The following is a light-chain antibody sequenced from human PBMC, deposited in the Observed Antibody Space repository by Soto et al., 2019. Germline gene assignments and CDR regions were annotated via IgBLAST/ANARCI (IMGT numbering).Light chain of an antibody. CDR3: QTWGTGIRRGV. CDR1: SGHSSYA. CDR2: LNSDGSH. J-gene: IGLJ2*01. V-gene: IGLV4-69*01. Sequence: QPVLPQSPSASASLGASVKLTCTLSSGHSSYAIAWHQQQPEKGPRYLMKLNSDGSHSKGDGIPDRFSGSSSGAERYLTISSLQSEDEADYYGQTWGTGIRRGVFGGGTKLTVL.